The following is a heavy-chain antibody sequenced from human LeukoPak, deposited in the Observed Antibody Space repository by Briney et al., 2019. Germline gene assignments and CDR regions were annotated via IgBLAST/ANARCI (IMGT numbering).Heavy chain of an antibody. CDR3: ARAGEAAAGFS. J-gene: IGHJ5*02. V-gene: IGHV3-64*01. D-gene: IGHD6-13*01. Sequence: GGSLRLSCAASGFTFSSYAMHWVRQAPGKGLEYVSAISSNGGSTYYANSVKGRFIISRDNSKNRLYLQMGSLGAEDMAVYYCARAGEAAAGFSWGQGTLVTVSS. CDR1: GFTFSSYA. CDR2: ISSNGGST.